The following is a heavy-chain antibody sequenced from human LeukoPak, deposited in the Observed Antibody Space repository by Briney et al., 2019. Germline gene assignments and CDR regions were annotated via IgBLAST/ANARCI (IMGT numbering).Heavy chain of an antibody. V-gene: IGHV3-7*01. CDR3: ASGPVYYDFWSGYFGY. Sequence: GGSLRLSCAASGFTFSSYWMSWVRQAPGKGLEWVANIKQDGSEKYYVDSVKGRFTISRDNAKNSLYLQMNSLRAEDTAVYYCASGPVYYDFWSGYFGYWGQGTLVTVSS. J-gene: IGHJ4*02. D-gene: IGHD3-3*01. CDR2: IKQDGSEK. CDR1: GFTFSSYW.